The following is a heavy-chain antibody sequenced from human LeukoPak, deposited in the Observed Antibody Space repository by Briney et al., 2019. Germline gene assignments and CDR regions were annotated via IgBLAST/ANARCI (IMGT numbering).Heavy chain of an antibody. Sequence: GASVKVSCKASGYTFTGYYMHWVRQAPGQGLEWMGWINPNSGGTNYAQKFQGRVTMTRDTSISTAYMELSRLRSEDTAVYYCARDALQTLRSRNYYDSSGHFDYWGQGTLVTVSS. V-gene: IGHV1-2*02. J-gene: IGHJ4*02. CDR3: ARDALQTLRSRNYYDSSGHFDY. CDR1: GYTFTGYY. D-gene: IGHD3-22*01. CDR2: INPNSGGT.